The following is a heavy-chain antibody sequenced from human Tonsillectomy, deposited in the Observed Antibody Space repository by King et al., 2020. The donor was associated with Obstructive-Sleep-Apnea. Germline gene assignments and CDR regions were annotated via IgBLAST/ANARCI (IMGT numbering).Heavy chain of an antibody. J-gene: IGHJ4*02. D-gene: IGHD6-19*01. CDR3: AKEPGIAVAGTLDY. CDR2: ISGSGGST. Sequence: EVQLVESGGGLVQPGGSLRLSCAVSGITFSTYAMSWVRPAPGKGLEWVSAISGSGGSTYYADSVKGRFTISRDNSKNTLYLQMNSLRAEDTAVYYCAKEPGIAVAGTLDYWGQGTLVTVSS. CDR1: GITFSTYA. V-gene: IGHV3-23*04.